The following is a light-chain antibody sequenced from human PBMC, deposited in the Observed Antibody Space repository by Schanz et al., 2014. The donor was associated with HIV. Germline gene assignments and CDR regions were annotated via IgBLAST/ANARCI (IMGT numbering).Light chain of an antibody. CDR3: QQYYTLSRT. CDR2: AAS. CDR1: QSISSY. V-gene: IGKV1-39*01. Sequence: DIQMTQSPSSLSASVGDRVTITCRASQSISSYLNWYQQKPGKAPKLLISAASSLQSGVPSRFSGSGSGTEFTLTISGLQPDDFATYYCQQYYTLSRTFGPGTKV. J-gene: IGKJ1*01.